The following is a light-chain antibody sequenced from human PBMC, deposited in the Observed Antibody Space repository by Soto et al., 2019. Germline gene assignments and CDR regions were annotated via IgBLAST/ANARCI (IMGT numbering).Light chain of an antibody. Sequence: QLVLTQPPSVSGAPGQRVTIYCTGSSSNIGAGYDVHWYQQLPGTAPKLLIYGNTNRPSGVPDRFSGSKSGTSASLAITGLHAEDEADYYCQSYDSSLSALFGGGTKLTVL. V-gene: IGLV1-40*01. CDR1: SSNIGAGYD. J-gene: IGLJ2*01. CDR3: QSYDSSLSAL. CDR2: GNT.